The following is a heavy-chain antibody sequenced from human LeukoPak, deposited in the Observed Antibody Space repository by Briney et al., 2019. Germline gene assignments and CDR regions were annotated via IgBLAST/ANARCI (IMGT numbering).Heavy chain of an antibody. CDR3: AKDKAFFYDSSGYYFDY. J-gene: IGHJ4*02. CDR1: GFTFDDYA. Sequence: GGSLRLSCAASGFTFDDYAMHWVRQAPGKGLEWVSLISGDGGSTYYADSVKGRFTISRDNSKNSLYLQMNSLRTEDTALYYCAKDKAFFYDSSGYYFDYWGQGTLVTVSS. D-gene: IGHD3-22*01. CDR2: ISGDGGST. V-gene: IGHV3-43*02.